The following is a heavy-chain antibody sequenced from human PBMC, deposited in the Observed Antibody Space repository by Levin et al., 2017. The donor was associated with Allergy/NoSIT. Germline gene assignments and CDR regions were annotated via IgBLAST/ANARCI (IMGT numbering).Heavy chain of an antibody. CDR3: AKDRPSITIFGVVRNNWFDP. D-gene: IGHD3-3*01. J-gene: IGHJ5*02. V-gene: IGHV3-23*01. Sequence: GGSLRLSCAASGFTFSSYAMSWVRQAPGKGLEWVSAISGSGGSTYYADSVKGRFTISRDNSKNTLYLQMNSLRAEDTAVYYCAKDRPSITIFGVVRNNWFDPWGQGTLVTVSS. CDR2: ISGSGGST. CDR1: GFTFSSYA.